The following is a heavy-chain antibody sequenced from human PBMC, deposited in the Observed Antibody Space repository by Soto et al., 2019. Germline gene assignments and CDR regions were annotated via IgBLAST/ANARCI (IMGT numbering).Heavy chain of an antibody. Sequence: GGSLRLSCAASGFTISSNAMYWVRQAPGKGLEWVSGISDRGDTTHYADSVKGRFTISRDTSKNTLYLQLNALRADDTAVYYCAKDKPGTTSFDYWGQGTLVTVSS. CDR1: GFTISSNA. CDR2: ISDRGDTT. V-gene: IGHV3-23*01. CDR3: AKDKPGTTSFDY. D-gene: IGHD1-1*01. J-gene: IGHJ4*02.